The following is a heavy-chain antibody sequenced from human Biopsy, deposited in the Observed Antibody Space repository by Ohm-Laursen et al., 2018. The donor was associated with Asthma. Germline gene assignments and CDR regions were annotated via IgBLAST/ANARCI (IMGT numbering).Heavy chain of an antibody. V-gene: IGHV3-21*01. Sequence: SLRLSCAAPGFTFSSYSMNWVRQAPGKGLEWASSISSSSSYIYYADSVKGRFTISRDNAKNSLYLQMNSLRAEDTAVYYCARVDTIFGVVIPIYYYYGMDVWGQGTTVTVSS. J-gene: IGHJ6*02. CDR1: GFTFSSYS. D-gene: IGHD3-3*01. CDR2: ISSSSSYI. CDR3: ARVDTIFGVVIPIYYYYGMDV.